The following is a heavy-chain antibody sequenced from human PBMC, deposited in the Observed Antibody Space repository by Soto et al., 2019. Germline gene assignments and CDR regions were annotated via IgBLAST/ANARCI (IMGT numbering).Heavy chain of an antibody. V-gene: IGHV4-31*03. CDR3: ARGRDTAMVTAYFDY. D-gene: IGHD5-18*01. J-gene: IGHJ4*02. Sequence: SETLSLTCTVSGGSISSGGYYWSWIRQHPGKGLEWIGYIYYSGSTYYNPSLKSRVTISVDTSKNQFSLKLSSVTAADTAVYYCARGRDTAMVTAYFDYWGQGTLVTVSS. CDR2: IYYSGST. CDR1: GGSISSGGYY.